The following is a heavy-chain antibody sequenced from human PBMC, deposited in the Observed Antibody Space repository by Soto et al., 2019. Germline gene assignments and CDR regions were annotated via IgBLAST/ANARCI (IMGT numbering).Heavy chain of an antibody. Sequence: GSLRLSCAASGFTFSSYAMSWVRQAPGKGLEWVSAISGSGGSTYYADSVKGRFTISRDNSKNTLYLQMNSLRAEDTAVYYCAKDLPYDFWSGYPKDVWGQGTTVTVSS. CDR2: ISGSGGST. CDR1: GFTFSSYA. V-gene: IGHV3-23*01. D-gene: IGHD3-3*01. CDR3: AKDLPYDFWSGYPKDV. J-gene: IGHJ6*02.